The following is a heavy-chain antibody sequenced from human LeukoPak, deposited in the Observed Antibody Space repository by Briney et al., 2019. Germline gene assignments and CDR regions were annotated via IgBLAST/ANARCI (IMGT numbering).Heavy chain of an antibody. CDR3: AKLDYYDTSVYYYDYFDY. V-gene: IGHV3-30*18. CDR2: ISYDGTDK. Sequence: GRSLRLSCAASGFTFSSYGMHWVRQAPGKGLEWVALISYDGTDKYYADSVKGRFTISRDNSKNTLYLQMNSLRAEDTAVHYCAKLDYYDTSVYYYDYFDYWGQGTLVTVSS. D-gene: IGHD3-22*01. CDR1: GFTFSSYG. J-gene: IGHJ4*02.